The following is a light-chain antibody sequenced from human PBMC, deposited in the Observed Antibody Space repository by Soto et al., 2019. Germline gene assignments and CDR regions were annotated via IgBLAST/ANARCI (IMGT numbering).Light chain of an antibody. CDR2: WAS. Sequence: DIVMTQSPDSLAVSLVERATINCKSSQSVLYSSNNKNYLAWYQQKTGQPPKLLIYWASTRESGVPDRFSGSGSGTDFTLTISSLQAEDVAVYYCQQYYSTPHTFGPGTKVDIK. V-gene: IGKV4-1*01. CDR1: QSVLYSSNNKNY. CDR3: QQYYSTPHT. J-gene: IGKJ3*01.